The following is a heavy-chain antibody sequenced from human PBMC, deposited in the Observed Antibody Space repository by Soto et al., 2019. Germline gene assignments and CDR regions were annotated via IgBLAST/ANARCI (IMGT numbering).Heavy chain of an antibody. Sequence: QIQLVQSGAEVKKPGASVKVSCKASGYNFFVYGFSGVRQAPGQGLEWMGWVSPKSGNTDFARKVQGRVTMTADTSTNTAYLELRGLRSDDTAVYYCARGRTVSSIGPLLVWGQGTLVSVSS. CDR3: ARGRTVSSIGPLLV. CDR2: VSPKSGNT. J-gene: IGHJ1*01. D-gene: IGHD1-1*01. V-gene: IGHV1-18*01. CDR1: GYNFFVYG.